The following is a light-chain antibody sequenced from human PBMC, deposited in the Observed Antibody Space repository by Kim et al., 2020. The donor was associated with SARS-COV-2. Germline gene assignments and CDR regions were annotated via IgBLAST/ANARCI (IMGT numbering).Light chain of an antibody. CDR2: GVS. V-gene: IGKV3-20*01. J-gene: IGKJ1*01. CDR1: QSVSGSY. Sequence: SPGQRATLSCRASQSVSGSYLAWYQQKPGQAPRLLVYGVSSRAPGIPDRFGGSGSGTDFTLTISRLEPEDFALYYCQQYGTSPPTFGQGTKVDIK. CDR3: QQYGTSPPT.